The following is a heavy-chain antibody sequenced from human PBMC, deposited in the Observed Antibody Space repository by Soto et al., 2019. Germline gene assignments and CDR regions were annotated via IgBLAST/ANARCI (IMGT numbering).Heavy chain of an antibody. CDR1: GGSIGSTTYY. CDR2: FFVGGNT. J-gene: IGHJ1*01. Sequence: SETLSLTCTVSGGSIGSTTYYWGWMRQPPGKGLEWIASFFVGGNTYYNPSLKSRVTISVDTSKNQFSLKLSSVTAADTAVYYCAIYDSSGSRGFQHWGQGTLVTVSS. D-gene: IGHD3-22*01. V-gene: IGHV4-39*07. CDR3: AIYDSSGSRGFQH.